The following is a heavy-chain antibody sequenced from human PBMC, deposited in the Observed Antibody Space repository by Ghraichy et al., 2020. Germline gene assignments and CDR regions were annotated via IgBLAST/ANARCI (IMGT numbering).Heavy chain of an antibody. V-gene: IGHV3-69-1*01. CDR2: ISSSTFI. J-gene: IGHJ4*02. CDR1: GFTFSNYN. Sequence: GGSLRLSCAASGFTFSNYNMNWVRQTPRKGLEWVSSISSSTFIYYADSVKGRFTISRNNAKNSLYLQMNSLGAEDTAVYYCARDDGSGFYTRTTTEFWGQGTLVTVSS. CDR3: ARDDGSGFYTRTTTEF. D-gene: IGHD3-22*01.